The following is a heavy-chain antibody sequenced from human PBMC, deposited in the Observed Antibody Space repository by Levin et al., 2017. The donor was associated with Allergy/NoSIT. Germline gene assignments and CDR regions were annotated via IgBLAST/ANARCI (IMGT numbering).Heavy chain of an antibody. CDR3: ARANLHYDVLTGYHFRGGFHF. CDR1: GFISSSYW. J-gene: IGHJ4*02. D-gene: IGHD3-9*01. V-gene: IGHV3-7*04. CDR2: IKEDGSEK. Sequence: GGSLRLSCAASGFISSSYWMSWVRQAPGKGLEWVANIKEDGSEKNYVDSVKGRFTISRDNAKNSLYLQMDSLRAEDTAVYFCARANLHYDVLTGYHFRGGFHFWGQGTLVTVSS.